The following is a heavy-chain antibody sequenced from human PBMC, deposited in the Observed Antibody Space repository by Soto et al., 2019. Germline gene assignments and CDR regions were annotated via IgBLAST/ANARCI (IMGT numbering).Heavy chain of an antibody. J-gene: IGHJ4*02. V-gene: IGHV1-69*12. CDR3: ARAGGAYCGGDCYSDYYFDY. D-gene: IGHD2-21*02. Sequence: QVQLVQSGAEVKKPGSSVKVSCKASGGTFSSYAISWVRQAPGQGLEWMGGIIPIFGTANYAQKFQGRVTITADESTSTAYMELSSLRSEDTAVYYCARAGGAYCGGDCYSDYYFDYWGQGTLVTVSS. CDR2: IIPIFGTA. CDR1: GGTFSSYA.